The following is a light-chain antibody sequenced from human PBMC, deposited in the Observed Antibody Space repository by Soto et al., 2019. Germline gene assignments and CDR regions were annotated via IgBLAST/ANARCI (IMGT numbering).Light chain of an antibody. J-gene: IGLJ2*01. Sequence: QSALTQPPSASGSPGQSVTISCTGTSSDVGNYKYVSWYQQHPGKAPKLMIYEVTKRPSGVPDRFSGSKSANTASLTVSGLQAEDEAEYYCSSYAGSNGVVFGGGTKLTVL. CDR2: EVT. CDR3: SSYAGSNGVV. CDR1: SSDVGNYKY. V-gene: IGLV2-8*01.